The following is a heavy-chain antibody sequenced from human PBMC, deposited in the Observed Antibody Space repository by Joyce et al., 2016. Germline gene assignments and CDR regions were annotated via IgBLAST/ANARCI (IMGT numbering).Heavy chain of an antibody. CDR3: GRVDPTEQPIDY. Sequence: EVQLVESGGGLVKPGGSLRLSCAASGFAFSTYTMSWVRQAPGKGLEWVSSISDNSRFIYYADSLKGRFTISRDNAKNSLYLQMNGLRAEDTAVYYCGRVDPTEQPIDYWGQGTLVTVSS. D-gene: IGHD6-13*01. V-gene: IGHV3-21*01. J-gene: IGHJ4*02. CDR2: ISDNSRFI. CDR1: GFAFSTYT.